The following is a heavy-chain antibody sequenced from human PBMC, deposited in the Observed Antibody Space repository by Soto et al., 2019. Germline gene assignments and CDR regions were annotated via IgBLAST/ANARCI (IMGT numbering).Heavy chain of an antibody. D-gene: IGHD3-10*01. V-gene: IGHV3-66*01. CDR3: ASYYGSGGNYYIFDV. CDR2: LYSAGSI. J-gene: IGHJ6*03. Sequence: EVQAVESGGGLVQPGGSLRLSCAASGFTVSSKYMSWVRQGPGKGLECVSVLYSAGSIHYADSVKGRFTISRDNSGTTLYLQMNSLRAEDTAVYYCASYYGSGGNYYIFDVWGKGTTVTVSS. CDR1: GFTVSSKY.